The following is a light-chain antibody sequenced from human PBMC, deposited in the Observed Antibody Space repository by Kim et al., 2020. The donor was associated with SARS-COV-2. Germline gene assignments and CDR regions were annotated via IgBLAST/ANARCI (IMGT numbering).Light chain of an antibody. CDR2: DVS. J-gene: IGLJ2*01. Sequence: GQSISMDCTGTGRDVGGYNEGSWYQQHPGKATKLMSYDVSKRPAGVSNRCSGSKSGNTASLTISGLQAEDEADYYCSSYTSSSNVVFGGGTKLTVL. CDR1: GRDVGGYNE. V-gene: IGLV2-14*04. CDR3: SSYTSSSNVV.